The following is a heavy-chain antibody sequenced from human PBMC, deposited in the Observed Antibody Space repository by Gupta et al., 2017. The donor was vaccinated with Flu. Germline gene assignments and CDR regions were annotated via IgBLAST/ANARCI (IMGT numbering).Heavy chain of an antibody. CDR2: ISPIGGTA. CDR1: GGTFSSYA. V-gene: IGHV1-69*06. J-gene: IGHJ3*02. CDR3: ASDRIAAADAVDS. D-gene: IGHD6-6*01. Sequence: PLVQSGAEVKKPGSSVKVSCKASGGTFSSYAISWVRQAPGQGLEWMGGISPIGGTANYAQKFKGRVTMTADKYTSTAYMELSSLRSEDTAVYYWASDRIAAADAVDSWGQGTMVTVSS.